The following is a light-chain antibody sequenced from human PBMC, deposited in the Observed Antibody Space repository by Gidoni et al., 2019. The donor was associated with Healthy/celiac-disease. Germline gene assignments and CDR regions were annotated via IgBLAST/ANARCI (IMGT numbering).Light chain of an antibody. CDR2: GAS. CDR3: QQYGSSPRYT. V-gene: IGKV3-20*01. J-gene: IGKJ2*01. Sequence: SVFTPSPGTLSLSPGESATLSCRASQSVSSSYLAWYQQKPGQAPRLLIYGASSRATGIPDRFSGSGSGTDFTLTISRLEPEDVAVYYCQQYGSSPRYTFGQGTKLEIK. CDR1: QSVSSSY.